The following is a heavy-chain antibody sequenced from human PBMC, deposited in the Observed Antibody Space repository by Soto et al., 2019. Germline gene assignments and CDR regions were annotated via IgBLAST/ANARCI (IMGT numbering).Heavy chain of an antibody. V-gene: IGHV1-18*01. J-gene: IGHJ4*02. D-gene: IGHD7-27*01. CDR2: ISAYNGNK. CDR3: ARDSGNLGNWAYFFDY. Sequence: QGQLVQSGAEVKKPGASVKVSCKASGYTFTSFGISWVRQAPGQGLEWMGWISAYNGNKNYAQKVQGRVTMTTDTSTSTAYMELRSLRSDDTAVYYCARDSGNLGNWAYFFDYWGQGTLVTVSS. CDR1: GYTFTSFG.